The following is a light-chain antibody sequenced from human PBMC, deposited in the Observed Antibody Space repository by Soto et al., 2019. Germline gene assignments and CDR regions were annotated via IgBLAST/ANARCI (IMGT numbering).Light chain of an antibody. V-gene: IGLV1-44*01. CDR3: ATWDDSRKGV. CDR1: LSNIESHT. Sequence: QSVLTQPPSVSGTPGQRITISCSGSLSNIESHTVNWFQQVPGTAPKLLSVTNNQRPSGVPDRFSGSKSGASASLAISGLQPEDEATYYCATWDDSRKGVFGTGTKLTVL. CDR2: TNN. J-gene: IGLJ1*01.